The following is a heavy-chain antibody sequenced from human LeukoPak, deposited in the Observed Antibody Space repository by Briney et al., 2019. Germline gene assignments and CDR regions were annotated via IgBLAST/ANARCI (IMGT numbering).Heavy chain of an antibody. CDR3: TRDRNYYDSSGFYYA. J-gene: IGHJ5*02. V-gene: IGHV1-2*02. CDR2: INPHSGGT. CDR1: GYTFTSHV. D-gene: IGHD3-22*01. Sequence: SSVKVSCKASGYTFTSHVINWVRQAPGQGLEWMGLINPHSGGTNYAQNFQGRVTMTSDTSISTASMELSRLRSDDTAVYYCTRDRNYYDSSGFYYAWGQGTLVTVSS.